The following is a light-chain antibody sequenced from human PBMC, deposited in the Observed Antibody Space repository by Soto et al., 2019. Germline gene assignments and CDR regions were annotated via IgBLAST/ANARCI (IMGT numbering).Light chain of an antibody. J-gene: IGKJ3*01. V-gene: IGKV1-39*01. CDR3: QQSYSPLFT. Sequence: DIQMTQSPSSLSPSVGDRVTITCRASQSISSYLNWYQQKPGKAPKLLIYAASSLQSGVPSRFSGSGSGTDFTLTISSLQPEDFATYYCQQSYSPLFTFGPGTKVDMK. CDR1: QSISSY. CDR2: AAS.